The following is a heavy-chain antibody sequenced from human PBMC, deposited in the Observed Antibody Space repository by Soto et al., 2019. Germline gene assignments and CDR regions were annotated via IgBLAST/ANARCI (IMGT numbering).Heavy chain of an antibody. Sequence: PSETLSLTCIVSGDSISEFYWSWIRQPPGKGLEWIGYVFHSGSTKYNPSLKSRVSMSVDTSKNQFSLKVTSVTAADTAVYHCVRDLRKYNRGFDPWGQGTLVTVSS. D-gene: IGHD1-1*01. CDR2: VFHSGST. CDR1: GDSISEFY. CDR3: VRDLRKYNRGFDP. V-gene: IGHV4-59*01. J-gene: IGHJ5*02.